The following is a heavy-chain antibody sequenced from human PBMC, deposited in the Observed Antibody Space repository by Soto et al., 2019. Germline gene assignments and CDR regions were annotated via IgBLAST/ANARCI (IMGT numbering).Heavy chain of an antibody. J-gene: IGHJ6*02. CDR1: GYRFSSYW. CDR2: IYPGDSDT. V-gene: IGHV5-51*01. D-gene: IGHD2-8*01. Sequence: GESLKISCKGAGYRFSSYWIACVRQMPGKGLERMGIIYPGDSDTRYSPSFQGQVTMSVDKSNNTAYLHWSSLKASDTAMYYCARQGSNGAYYYYGMDVWGQGTTVTVSS. CDR3: ARQGSNGAYYYYGMDV.